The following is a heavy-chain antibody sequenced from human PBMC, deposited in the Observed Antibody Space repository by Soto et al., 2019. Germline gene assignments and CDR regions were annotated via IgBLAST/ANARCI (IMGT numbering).Heavy chain of an antibody. CDR1: GYSFTDYW. J-gene: IGHJ4*02. D-gene: IGHD2-21*01. CDR3: ARTSIAGIRGFFDY. CDR2: IHPDDSTI. Sequence: EVQLVQSGAEVKKPGESLKISCQGSGYSFTDYWIAWLRHMPGKGLESLGIIHPDDSTIKYSPSFEGQVTISADRSISTAYLQWRSLEASGTAVYYCARTSIAGIRGFFDYWGQGTLVTVSS. V-gene: IGHV5-51*01.